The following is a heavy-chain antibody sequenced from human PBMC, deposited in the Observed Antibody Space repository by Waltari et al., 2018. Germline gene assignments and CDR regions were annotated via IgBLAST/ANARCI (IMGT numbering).Heavy chain of an antibody. CDR3: DAGVLSSYYYYYMDV. CDR1: GFTFTSSS. V-gene: IGHV1-58*02. CDR2: IGGGSGNT. Sequence: QMQLVQSGPEVKKPGTSVKVSCNASGFTFTSSSMQWVRQARGELLEWIGTIGGGSGNTNCVQKFQERDTINTDMYTSTDYMEMSSLRSEVTEVYYCDAGVLSSYYYYYMDVWGKGTTVTVSS. D-gene: IGHD3-16*02. J-gene: IGHJ6*03.